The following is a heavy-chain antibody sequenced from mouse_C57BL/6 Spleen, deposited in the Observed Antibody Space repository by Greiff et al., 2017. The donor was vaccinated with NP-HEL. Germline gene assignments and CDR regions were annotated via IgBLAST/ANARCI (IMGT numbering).Heavy chain of an antibody. CDR2: ISGGGGNT. CDR1: GFTFSSYT. Sequence: EVKLMESGGGLVKPGGSLKLSCAASGFTFSSYTMSWVRQTPEKRLEWVATISGGGGNTYYPDSVKGRFTISRDNAKNTLYLQMSSLRSEDTAWYYCARQGIYYDYDGFAYWGQGTLVTVSA. V-gene: IGHV5-9*01. CDR3: ARQGIYYDYDGFAY. J-gene: IGHJ3*01. D-gene: IGHD2-4*01.